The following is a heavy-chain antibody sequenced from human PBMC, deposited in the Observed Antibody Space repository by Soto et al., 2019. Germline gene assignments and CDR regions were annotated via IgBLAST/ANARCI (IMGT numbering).Heavy chain of an antibody. CDR2: IKQDGSEK. CDR3: ARGRGGTTPDFDC. CDR1: GFTFSSYW. D-gene: IGHD1-1*01. J-gene: IGHJ4*02. Sequence: HPGGSLRLSCAASGFTFSSYWMSWVRQAPGKGLEWVANIKQDGSEKSYVDSVKGRFTISRDNAKNSLYLQMNSLRAEAPAVYYCARGRGGTTPDFDCWGQGTLGAASS. V-gene: IGHV3-7*01.